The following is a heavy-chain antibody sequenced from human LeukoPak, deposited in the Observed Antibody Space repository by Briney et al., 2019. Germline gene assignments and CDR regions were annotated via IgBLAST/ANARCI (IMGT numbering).Heavy chain of an antibody. CDR2: IYTSGST. CDR3: ARGNDPYYYYGMDV. CDR1: GGSISSDY. V-gene: IGHV4-4*07. Sequence: SETLSLTCTVSGGSISSDYWSWIWQPAGKGLEWIGRIYTSGSTNYNPSLKSRVTMSVDTSKNQFSLKLSSVTAADTAVYYCARGNDPYYYYGMDVWGQGTTVTVSS. J-gene: IGHJ6*02.